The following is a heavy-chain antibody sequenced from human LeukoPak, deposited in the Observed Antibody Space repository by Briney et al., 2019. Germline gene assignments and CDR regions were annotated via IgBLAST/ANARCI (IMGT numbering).Heavy chain of an antibody. CDR3: AREGLLYGDPPFGFDP. Sequence: ASVKVSCKASGYTFTSYAMNWVRQAPGQGLEWMGWINTNTGNPTYAQGFTGRFVFSLDTSVSTAYLQISSLKAEDTAVYYCAREGLLYGDPPFGFDPWGQGTLVTVSS. D-gene: IGHD4-17*01. J-gene: IGHJ5*02. CDR2: INTNTGNP. V-gene: IGHV7-4-1*02. CDR1: GYTFTSYA.